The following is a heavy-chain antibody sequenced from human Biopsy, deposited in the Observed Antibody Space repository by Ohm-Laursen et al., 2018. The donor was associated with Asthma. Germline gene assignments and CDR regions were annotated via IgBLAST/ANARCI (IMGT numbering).Heavy chain of an antibody. Sequence: SETLSLTCSLSSGSGGYMRSGHYYWGWIRQPPGKGLEWIGCIYYSGTTYYNPSLESRVTGSADTSKMQFSLKLSSVTAADTAVYYCVRGSSSWHHGPFHYYYGLDVWGQGTTATVSS. J-gene: IGHJ6*02. D-gene: IGHD6-13*01. CDR3: VRGSSSWHHGPFHYYYGLDV. CDR1: SGSGGYMRSGHYY. V-gene: IGHV4-39*01. CDR2: IYYSGTT.